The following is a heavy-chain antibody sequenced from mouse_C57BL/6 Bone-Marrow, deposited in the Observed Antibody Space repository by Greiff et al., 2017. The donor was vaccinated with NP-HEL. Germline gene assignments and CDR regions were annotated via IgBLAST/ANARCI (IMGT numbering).Heavy chain of an antibody. J-gene: IGHJ4*01. CDR2: INSDGGST. V-gene: IGHV5-2*01. D-gene: IGHD2-2*01. CDR3: ARLYYCYDEDYDMDY. CDR1: EYEFPSHD. Sequence: DVQLVESGGGLVQPGESLKLSCESNEYEFPSHDMSWVRKTPEKRLELVAAINSDGGSTYYPDTMERRFIITRDNTKKTLYLQRSSLRSEDTTLYYCARLYYCYDEDYDMDYWGQGTSVTVSS.